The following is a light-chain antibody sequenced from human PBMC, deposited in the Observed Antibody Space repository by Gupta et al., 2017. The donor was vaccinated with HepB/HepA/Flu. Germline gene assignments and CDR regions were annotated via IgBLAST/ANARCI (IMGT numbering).Light chain of an antibody. Sequence: DIQMTQSPSSLSASVGDRVTITCRASQGIRDDLSWYQQKPGRAPKRLIYTASSLQNGVPSRFSGSGSGTEFTLTISSLQPEDSATYYCLQHNGYPHTYGQGTRLEI. CDR1: QGIRDD. V-gene: IGKV1-17*01. CDR2: TAS. J-gene: IGKJ5*01. CDR3: LQHNGYPHT.